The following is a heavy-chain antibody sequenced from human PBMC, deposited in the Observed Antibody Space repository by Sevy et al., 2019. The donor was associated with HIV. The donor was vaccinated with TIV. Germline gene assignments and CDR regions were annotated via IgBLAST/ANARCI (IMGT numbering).Heavy chain of an antibody. CDR1: GYTFTGYY. D-gene: IGHD6-19*01. J-gene: IGHJ4*02. V-gene: IGHV1-2*02. CDR2: INPDSGGP. Sequence: ASVKVSCKASGYTFTGYYMHWVRQAPGQGLEWMGWINPDSGGPNYAPKFQGRVTLTRDTSISTAYMELSRLKSDDTGVYYCVRDDRDGCFEYWGQGTLVTVSS. CDR3: VRDDRDGCFEY.